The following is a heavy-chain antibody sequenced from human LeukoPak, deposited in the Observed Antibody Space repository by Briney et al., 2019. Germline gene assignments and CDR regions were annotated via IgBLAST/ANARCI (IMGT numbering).Heavy chain of an antibody. D-gene: IGHD6-13*01. CDR3: ARDGREVDSSSWYFADWFDP. Sequence: GGSLRLSCAASGFTFSSYGMNWVRQAPGKGLEWVSSISSSSYIYYADSVKGRFTISRDNAKNSLYLQMNSLRAEDTAVYYCARDGREVDSSSWYFADWFDPWGQGTLVTVSS. CDR1: GFTFSSYG. V-gene: IGHV3-21*01. J-gene: IGHJ5*02. CDR2: ISSSSYI.